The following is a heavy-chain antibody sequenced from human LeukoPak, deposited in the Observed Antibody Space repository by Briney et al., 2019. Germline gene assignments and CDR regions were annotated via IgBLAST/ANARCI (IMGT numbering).Heavy chain of an antibody. CDR3: ARGVEGTTIGHYFDY. Sequence: YPSETLSLTCTVSGGSISDYYWNWIRQPPGKGLVWIGNVSYSGSTNYNPSLRSRVTISLDTSKNQFSLKLSSVTAADTAVYYCARGVEGTTIGHYFDYWGQGTLVTVSS. V-gene: IGHV4-59*01. D-gene: IGHD1-26*01. CDR1: GGSISDYY. J-gene: IGHJ4*02. CDR2: VSYSGST.